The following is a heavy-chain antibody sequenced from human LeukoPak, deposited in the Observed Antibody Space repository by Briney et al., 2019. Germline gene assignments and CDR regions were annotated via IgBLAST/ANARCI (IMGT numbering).Heavy chain of an antibody. Sequence: GGSLGLSCAASGFTFNRYAMSWVRQAPGKGLEWVSSISESGGSTYYADSVKGRFTISRDNSKNTLYLQMNSLRAEDTAVYYCATDRERDPSVYYLVGGQGTLITVSS. CDR3: ATDRERDPSVYYLV. D-gene: IGHD3-22*01. CDR2: ISESGGST. V-gene: IGHV3-23*01. J-gene: IGHJ4*02. CDR1: GFTFNRYA.